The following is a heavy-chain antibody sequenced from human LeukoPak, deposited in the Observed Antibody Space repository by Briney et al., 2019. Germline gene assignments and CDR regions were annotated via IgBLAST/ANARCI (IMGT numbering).Heavy chain of an antibody. J-gene: IGHJ5*02. CDR3: ARDGGYNWNGGWFDP. D-gene: IGHD1-1*01. CDR1: GGSFSGYY. Sequence: PSETLSLTCAVYGGSFSGYYWSWIRQPPGKGLEWIGEINHSGSTNYNPSLKSRVTISVDTSKNQFSLKLSSVTAADTAVYYCARDGGYNWNGGWFDPWGQGTLVTVSS. V-gene: IGHV4-34*01. CDR2: INHSGST.